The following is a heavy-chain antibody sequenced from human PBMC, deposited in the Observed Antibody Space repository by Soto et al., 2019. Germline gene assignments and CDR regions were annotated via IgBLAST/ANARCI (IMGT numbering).Heavy chain of an antibody. J-gene: IGHJ4*02. Sequence: SETLSLTCTVSGGSISSGGYYWSWIRQHPGKGLEWIGYIYYSGSTYYTPSLESRVTISVDTSKNQFSLKLSSVTAADTAVYYCARVSKTMNCSGGSCYPLSYFDYWGQGTLVTVSS. CDR1: GGSISSGGYY. CDR3: ARVSKTMNCSGGSCYPLSYFDY. V-gene: IGHV4-31*03. D-gene: IGHD2-15*01. CDR2: IYYSGST.